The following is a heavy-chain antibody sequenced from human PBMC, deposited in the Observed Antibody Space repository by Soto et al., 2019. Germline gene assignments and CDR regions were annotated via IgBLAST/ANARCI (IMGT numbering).Heavy chain of an antibody. CDR2: IYYSGST. D-gene: IGHD6-13*01. Sequence: SETLSLTCTVSGGSISSYYWSWIRQPPGKGLEWIGYIYYSGSTNYNPSLKSRVTISVDTSKNQFSLKLSSVTAVDTAVYYCASGGTAVTGPKWFDPWGQGTLVTVSS. V-gene: IGHV4-59*01. CDR1: GGSISSYY. CDR3: ASGGTAVTGPKWFDP. J-gene: IGHJ5*02.